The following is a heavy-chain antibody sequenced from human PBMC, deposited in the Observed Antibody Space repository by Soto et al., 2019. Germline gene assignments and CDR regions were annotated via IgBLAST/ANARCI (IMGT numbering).Heavy chain of an antibody. Sequence: QITLKESGPPLVKPTQTLTLTCTFSGFSLSTSGVGVGWIRQPPGKALEWLALIYWDNDKRYRPSLKSRLTITKDTSKNQVVLTMTNMDPVDTATYYCARTVDTAMSDYWGQGTLVTVSS. CDR3: ARTVDTAMSDY. CDR2: IYWDNDK. D-gene: IGHD5-18*01. J-gene: IGHJ4*02. CDR1: GFSLSTSGVG. V-gene: IGHV2-5*02.